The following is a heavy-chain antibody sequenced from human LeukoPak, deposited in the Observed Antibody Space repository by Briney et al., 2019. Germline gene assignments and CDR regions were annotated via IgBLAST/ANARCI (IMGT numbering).Heavy chain of an antibody. J-gene: IGHJ6*03. CDR2: IIPIFGTA. CDR1: GGTFSSYA. Sequence: SVKVSCKASGGTFSSYAISWVRQAPGQGLEWMGGIIPIFGTANYAQKFQGRVTITTDESTSTAYMELSSLRSEDTAVYYCARGHIVGATYYYYYMDVWGKGTTVTVSS. V-gene: IGHV1-69*05. CDR3: ARGHIVGATYYYYYMDV. D-gene: IGHD1-26*01.